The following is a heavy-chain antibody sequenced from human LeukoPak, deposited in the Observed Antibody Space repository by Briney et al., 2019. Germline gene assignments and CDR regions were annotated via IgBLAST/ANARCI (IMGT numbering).Heavy chain of an antibody. D-gene: IGHD6-19*01. Sequence: GGSLRHSCAASGFTVSYNYMSWVRQAPGKGLEWVSTIFSGGNTYYADSVKGRFTISRDNSKNTLYLQMNSLRAEDTAVYYCAKDSSGWYGDYFDYWGQGTLVTVSS. CDR3: AKDSSGWYGDYFDY. V-gene: IGHV3-66*01. CDR1: GFTVSYNY. J-gene: IGHJ4*02. CDR2: IFSGGNT.